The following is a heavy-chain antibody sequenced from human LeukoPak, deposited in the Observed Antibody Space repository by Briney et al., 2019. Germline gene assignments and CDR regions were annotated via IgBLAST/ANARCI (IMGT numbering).Heavy chain of an antibody. V-gene: IGHV4-59*08. CDR3: ARASAANYYGSGSPLIDY. Sequence: SETLSLTCTVSGGSISSYYWSWIRQPPGNGLEWIGYIYYSGSTNYNPSLKSRVTISVDTSKNQFSLKLSSVTAADTAVYYCARASAANYYGSGSPLIDYWGQGTLVTVSS. D-gene: IGHD3-10*01. CDR1: GGSISSYY. J-gene: IGHJ4*02. CDR2: IYYSGST.